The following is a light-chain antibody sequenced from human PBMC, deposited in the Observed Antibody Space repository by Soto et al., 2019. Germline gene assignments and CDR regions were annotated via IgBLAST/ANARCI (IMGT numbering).Light chain of an antibody. Sequence: DIQMTQSPSSLSASVGDRVTITCRASQSISIYLNWYQQKPGKAPKLLIYAASSLQSGVPSRFSGSGSVTDFTLTISSLQPEDFATYYCQRMKTFGQGTKVEIK. V-gene: IGKV1-39*01. CDR2: AAS. J-gene: IGKJ1*01. CDR1: QSISIY. CDR3: QRMKT.